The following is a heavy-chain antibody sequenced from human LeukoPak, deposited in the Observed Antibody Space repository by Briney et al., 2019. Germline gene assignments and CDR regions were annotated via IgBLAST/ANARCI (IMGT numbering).Heavy chain of an antibody. Sequence: SETLSLTCTVSGGSISSYYWSWIRQPAGKGLEWIGRIYTTESTNYNPALNSRITMSLDTSKNQFSLKLSSVTAADTAVYYCARGGPYCTNGVCYLDYWGQGTLVTVSS. CDR3: ARGGPYCTNGVCYLDY. D-gene: IGHD2-8*01. CDR2: IYTTEST. J-gene: IGHJ4*02. CDR1: GGSISSYY. V-gene: IGHV4-4*07.